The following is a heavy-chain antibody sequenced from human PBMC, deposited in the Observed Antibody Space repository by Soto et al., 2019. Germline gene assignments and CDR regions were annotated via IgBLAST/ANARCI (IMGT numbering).Heavy chain of an antibody. CDR3: ARDRNSIAARRSIYYYYYGMDV. V-gene: IGHV4-34*01. CDR1: GWSFSGYY. CDR2: INHSGST. Sequence: SETLSLTCAVYGWSFSGYYWSWIRQPPGKGLEWIGEINHSGSTNYNPSLKSRVTISVDTSKNQFSLKLSSVTAADTAVYYCARDRNSIAARRSIYYYYYGMDVWGQGTTVTVSS. J-gene: IGHJ6*02. D-gene: IGHD6-6*01.